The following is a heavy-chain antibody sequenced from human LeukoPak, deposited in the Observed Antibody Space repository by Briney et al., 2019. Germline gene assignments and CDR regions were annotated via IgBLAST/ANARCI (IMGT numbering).Heavy chain of an antibody. V-gene: IGHV4-30-2*01. D-gene: IGHD3-10*01. CDR2: IYHSGST. Sequence: SETLTLTCAVSGGSFSSGGYSWSWIRQPPGKGLAWIGYIYHSGSTYYNPSLKSRVTISVDRSKNQFSLKLSSVTAADTAVYYCARAGPDLSITMVRGVGYNCFDPWGQGTLVTVSS. J-gene: IGHJ5*02. CDR1: GGSFSSGGYS. CDR3: ARAGPDLSITMVRGVGYNCFDP.